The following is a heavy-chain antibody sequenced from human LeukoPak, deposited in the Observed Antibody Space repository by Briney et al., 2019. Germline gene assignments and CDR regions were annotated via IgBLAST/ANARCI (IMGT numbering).Heavy chain of an antibody. D-gene: IGHD6-19*01. Sequence: GGSLRLSCAVSGFTVTNDYMNWVRQAPGKGLEWVSIIYSGGSTYYADSVKGRLTISRDSSNNTLFLQMTNLRAEDSGLYYCATDVRSSPLGFWGHGPLVPVPS. CDR3: ATDVRSSPLGF. V-gene: IGHV3-66*01. J-gene: IGHJ4*01. CDR2: IYSGGST. CDR1: GFTVTNDY.